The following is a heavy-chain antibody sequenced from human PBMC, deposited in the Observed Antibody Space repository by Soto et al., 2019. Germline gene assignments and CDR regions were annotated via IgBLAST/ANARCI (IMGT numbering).Heavy chain of an antibody. CDR1: GGSISSGDYY. J-gene: IGHJ4*02. CDR3: ALRLGDPGRLYFDY. Sequence: PSETLSLTCTVSGGSISSGDYYWSWIRQPPGKGLEWIGYIYYSGSTYYNPSLKSRVSISVDTSKNQFSLKLSSVTAADTAVYYCALRLGDPGRLYFDYWGQGTLVTVSS. V-gene: IGHV4-30-4*01. D-gene: IGHD3-16*01. CDR2: IYYSGST.